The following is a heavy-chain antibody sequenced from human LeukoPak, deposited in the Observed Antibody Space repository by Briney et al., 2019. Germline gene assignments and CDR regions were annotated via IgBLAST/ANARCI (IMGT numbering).Heavy chain of an antibody. CDR3: ARGRVGATTWEINDY. V-gene: IGHV1-46*01. CDR2: INPSGGST. Sequence: ASVKVSCKASGYTFTNYYMHWVRQAPGQGLEWMGIINPSGGSTTYAQKFQGRVTMNRDTSTSAVYMELSSLRSDDTAVYYCARGRVGATTWEINDYWGQGTLVTVSS. J-gene: IGHJ4*02. D-gene: IGHD1-26*01. CDR1: GYTFTNYY.